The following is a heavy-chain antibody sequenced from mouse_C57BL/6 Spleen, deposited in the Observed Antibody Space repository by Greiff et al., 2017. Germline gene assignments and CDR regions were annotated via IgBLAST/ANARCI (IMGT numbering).Heavy chain of an antibody. D-gene: IGHD3-2*02. CDR3: AIEEIRQLSLLAWFAY. J-gene: IGHJ3*01. CDR2: IHPSDSDT. CDR1: GYTFTSYW. Sequence: QVQLQQPGAELVKPGASVKVSCKASGYTFTSYWMHWVKQRPGQGLEWIGRIHPSDSDTNYNQKFKGKATLTVDKSSSTAYMQLSSLTSEDSAVYYCAIEEIRQLSLLAWFAYWGQGTLVTVSA. V-gene: IGHV1-74*01.